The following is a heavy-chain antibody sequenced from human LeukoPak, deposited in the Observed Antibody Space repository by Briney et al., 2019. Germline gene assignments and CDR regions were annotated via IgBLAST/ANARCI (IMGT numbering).Heavy chain of an antibody. J-gene: IGHJ4*02. CDR2: IKQDGSEK. Sequence: GGSLRLSCAASGFIFSDYWMSWVRQAPGKGLEWVANIKQDGSEKQYVDSAKGRFTISRDNAKNSLFLQMNSLRDEDTAVYYCARVHYYDSSVESWGQGTLVPVSS. CDR3: ARVHYYDSSVES. D-gene: IGHD3-22*01. V-gene: IGHV3-7*04. CDR1: GFIFSDYW.